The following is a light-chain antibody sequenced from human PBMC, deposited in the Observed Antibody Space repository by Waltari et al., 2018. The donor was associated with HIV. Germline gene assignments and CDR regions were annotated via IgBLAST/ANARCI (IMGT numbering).Light chain of an antibody. CDR1: SSNIGSNP. V-gene: IGLV1-44*01. Sequence: QSVLTQPPSASGTPGQRVTISCSGSSSNIGSNPVSWYQQLPGTAPKLLIHSNNQGPSGVSDGVSGYKSGTSASLAVSGRQSEDEADYYCAACDDSLNGWVFGGGTRLTVL. CDR2: SNN. J-gene: IGLJ3*02. CDR3: AACDDSLNGWV.